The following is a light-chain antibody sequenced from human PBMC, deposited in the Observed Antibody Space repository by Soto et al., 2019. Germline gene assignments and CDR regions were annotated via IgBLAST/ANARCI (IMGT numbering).Light chain of an antibody. Sequence: DIQMTQSPSSLSASVGDRVTITCRASQSISSYLNWYQQKPGKAPKILIFETSSLERRVPTRFKGSGYGTSFSLTIDSLQPDDFATYFCQQSYNAPYTFGQGT. CDR1: QSISSY. CDR3: QQSYNAPYT. CDR2: ETS. J-gene: IGKJ2*01. V-gene: IGKV1-39*01.